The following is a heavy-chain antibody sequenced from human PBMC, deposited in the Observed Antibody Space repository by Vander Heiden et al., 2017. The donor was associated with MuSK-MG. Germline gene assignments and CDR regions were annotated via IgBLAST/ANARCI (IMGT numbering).Heavy chain of an antibody. CDR2: VSYDGTKK. CDR3: AKDTDNYEGFDP. V-gene: IGHV3-30*18. D-gene: IGHD3-16*01. CDR1: GVTFSNYG. J-gene: IGHJ5*02. Sequence: QVQLVESGGRVVQSEGSLRLSCVTPGVTFSNYGIHWVRQAPGKGLEWAAVVSYDGTKKYYADSVKGRFTVSRDDSKKSVFLQMNSLRPEDTAVYYCAKDTDNYEGFDPWGQGTLVTVSS.